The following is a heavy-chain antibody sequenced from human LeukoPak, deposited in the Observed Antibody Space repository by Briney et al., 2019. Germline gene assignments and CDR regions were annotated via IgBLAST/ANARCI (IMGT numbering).Heavy chain of an antibody. D-gene: IGHD3-22*01. CDR3: ARAPLYYYDSSGHFDY. J-gene: IGHJ4*02. V-gene: IGHV3-33*01. CDR1: GFTFSSYG. CDR2: IWYDGSNK. Sequence: QSGGSLRLSCAASGFTFSSYGMHWVRQAPGKGLEWVAVIWYDGSNKYYADSVKGRFTISRDNSKNTLYLQMNSLRAEDTAVYYCARAPLYYYDSSGHFDYWGQGTLVTVSS.